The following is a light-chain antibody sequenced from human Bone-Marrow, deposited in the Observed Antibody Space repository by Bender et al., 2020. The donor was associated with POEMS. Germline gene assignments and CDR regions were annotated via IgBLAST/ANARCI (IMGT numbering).Light chain of an antibody. Sequence: QSALTQPASVSGSPGQSITISCTGTSSRVSWYQQHPGKAPKLMIYEDNKRPSGVSNRFSGSKSGNTASLTIAGLQPEDEADYYCSSYTSSKTSVFGGGTKMTVL. CDR2: EDN. J-gene: IGLJ3*02. V-gene: IGLV2-14*02. CDR1: SSR. CDR3: SSYTSSKTSV.